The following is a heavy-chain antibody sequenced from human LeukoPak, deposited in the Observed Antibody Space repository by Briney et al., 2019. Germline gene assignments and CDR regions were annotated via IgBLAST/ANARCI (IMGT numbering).Heavy chain of an antibody. J-gene: IGHJ3*02. D-gene: IGHD4-23*01. CDR3: ARTQGVYYGGNFGAFDI. V-gene: IGHV1-3*01. Sequence: GASVKVSCKASGYTFTSYYMHWVRQAPGQRLEWVGWINAGNGNTKYSQKFQDRVAITRDTSASTAYMELSSLRSEDTSVYYCARTQGVYYGGNFGAFDIWGQGTMVTVSS. CDR2: INAGNGNT. CDR1: GYTFTSYY.